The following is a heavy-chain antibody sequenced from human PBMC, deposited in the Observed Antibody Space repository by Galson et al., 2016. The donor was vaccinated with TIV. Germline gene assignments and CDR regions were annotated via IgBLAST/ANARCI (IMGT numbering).Heavy chain of an antibody. CDR1: GYSLTEVV. D-gene: IGHD3-22*01. CDR3: ATVAWFPGLSLDN. V-gene: IGHV1-24*01. CDR2: FDPEVGRT. Sequence: SVKVSCKVSGYSLTEVVMHWVRQAPGEGLEWMGGFDPEVGRTIYAQKLQGRVTMTADTSTDTAYMELGSLRFEDTAVYYCATVAWFPGLSLDNWGQGTLVTVSS. J-gene: IGHJ4*02.